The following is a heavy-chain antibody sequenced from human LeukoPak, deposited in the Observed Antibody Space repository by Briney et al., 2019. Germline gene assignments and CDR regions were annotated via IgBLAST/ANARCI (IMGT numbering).Heavy chain of an antibody. CDR1: GYTLTSYS. CDR3: AKGAKSASITMLWGVRGYYYMDV. J-gene: IGHJ6*03. Sequence: GGSLRLSCEAVGYTLTSYSMGWVRQPPGKGLEWVANIRQDGSEKYYVDSVKGRFTISRDNAKNSLYLQMNSLRGEDTAVYYCAKGAKSASITMLWGVRGYYYMDVWGKGTTVTISS. V-gene: IGHV3-7*01. D-gene: IGHD3-10*01. CDR2: IRQDGSEK.